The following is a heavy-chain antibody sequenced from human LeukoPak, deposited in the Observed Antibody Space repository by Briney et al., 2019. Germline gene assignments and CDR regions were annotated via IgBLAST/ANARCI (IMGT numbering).Heavy chain of an antibody. CDR2: ISGSGGST. V-gene: IGHV3-23*01. CDR1: GFTFSSYA. CDR3: AKDLYYDSSGYSPGDAFDI. J-gene: IGHJ3*02. D-gene: IGHD3-22*01. Sequence: GGSLRLSCAASGFTFSSYAMSWVRQAPGKGLEWVSAISGSGGSTYYADSVKGRFTISRDNSKNTLYLQMNSLRAEGTAVYYCAKDLYYDSSGYSPGDAFDIWGQGTMVTVSS.